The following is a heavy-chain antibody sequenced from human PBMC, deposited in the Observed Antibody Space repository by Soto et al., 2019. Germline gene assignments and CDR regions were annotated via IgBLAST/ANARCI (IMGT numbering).Heavy chain of an antibody. Sequence: QVQLVQSGAEVKKPGASVKVSCKASGYTFSGYYMHWVRQAPGQGLGWMGWINTLSGDTSFPQKFPGRLAMTRDTCIDTAFMEVSRLTSDDTAIYYCARSLLKVILPLGYWGQGTLVSVSS. CDR3: ARSLLKVILPLGY. CDR1: GYTFSGYY. CDR2: INTLSGDT. V-gene: IGHV1-2*02. D-gene: IGHD3-3*02. J-gene: IGHJ4*02.